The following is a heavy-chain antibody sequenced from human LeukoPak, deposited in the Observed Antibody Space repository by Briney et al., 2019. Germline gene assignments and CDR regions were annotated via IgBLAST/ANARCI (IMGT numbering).Heavy chain of an antibody. CDR2: ISSSGSTI. CDR1: GFTFSSYE. J-gene: IGHJ6*03. Sequence: PGGSLRLSCAASGFTFSSYEMNWVRQAPGKGLEWVSYISSSGSTIYYADSVKGRFTISRDNAKNSLYPQMNSLRAEDTAVYYCARRGYSYGYYYYYYMDVWGKGTTVTVSS. D-gene: IGHD5-18*01. V-gene: IGHV3-48*03. CDR3: ARRGYSYGYYYYYYMDV.